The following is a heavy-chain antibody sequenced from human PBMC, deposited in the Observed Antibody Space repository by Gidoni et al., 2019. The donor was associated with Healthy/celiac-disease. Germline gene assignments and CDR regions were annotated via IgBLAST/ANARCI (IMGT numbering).Heavy chain of an antibody. CDR1: GGSISSYY. CDR3: AREGRGSGVDY. Sequence: HVQLQESGPGLVKPSETLSLTCTVSGGSISSYYWGWIRQPAGKGLDWIGRIYTSGSPNYNPSLKSRVTMSVDTSKNQFSLKLSSVTAADTAVYYCAREGRGSGVDYWGQGTLVTVSS. CDR2: IYTSGSP. J-gene: IGHJ4*02. V-gene: IGHV4-4*07.